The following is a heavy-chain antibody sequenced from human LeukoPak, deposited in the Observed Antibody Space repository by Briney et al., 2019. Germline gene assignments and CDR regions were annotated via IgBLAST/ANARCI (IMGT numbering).Heavy chain of an antibody. CDR1: GFTFSNVW. D-gene: IGHD2-2*01. CDR2: ISGSGGST. CDR3: AKDRSCSGSSCNVGS. V-gene: IGHV3-23*01. J-gene: IGHJ3*01. Sequence: GGSLRLSCAASGFTFSNVWMSWVRQAPGKGLEWVSAISGSGGSTFYADSVKGPFTISRDNSKNTLFLQMNGLRAEDTAVYYCAKDRSCSGSSCNVGSWGQGTMVTVSS.